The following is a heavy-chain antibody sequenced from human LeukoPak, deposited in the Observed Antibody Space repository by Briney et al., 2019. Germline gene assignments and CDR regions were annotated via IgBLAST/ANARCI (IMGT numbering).Heavy chain of an antibody. Sequence: GGSLRLSCAASGFTFSSYAMSWVRQAPGKGLEWVSAISGSGGSTYYADSVKGRFTISRDNSKNTLYLQMSSLRAEDTAVYYCAKDLENRLENFDYWGQGTLVTVSS. D-gene: IGHD3-3*01. CDR3: AKDLENRLENFDY. CDR1: GFTFSSYA. V-gene: IGHV3-23*01. CDR2: ISGSGGST. J-gene: IGHJ4*02.